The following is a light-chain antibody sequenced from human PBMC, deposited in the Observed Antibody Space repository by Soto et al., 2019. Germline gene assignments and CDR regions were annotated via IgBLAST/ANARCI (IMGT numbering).Light chain of an antibody. Sequence: EIVMTQSPATLSVSPGERATLSCRASQSVSSNLAWYQQKPGQAPRLLIYGASTRATGIPARFSSSGSGTEFTLTISSLQSEDFAVYYCQQYNNVYTFGQGTKLEIK. CDR2: GAS. CDR1: QSVSSN. V-gene: IGKV3-15*01. J-gene: IGKJ2*01. CDR3: QQYNNVYT.